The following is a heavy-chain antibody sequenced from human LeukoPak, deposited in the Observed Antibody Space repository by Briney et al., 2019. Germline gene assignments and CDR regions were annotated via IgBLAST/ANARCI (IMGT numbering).Heavy chain of an antibody. CDR3: AKDQGDYSSGWSIFDY. CDR1: GFTVSTYA. D-gene: IGHD6-19*01. V-gene: IGHV3-23*01. CDR2: ISGSGGRT. J-gene: IGHJ4*02. Sequence: PGGSLRLSCAASGFTVSTYAMSWVRQAPGKGLEWVSGISGSGGRTYYADSVKGRFTISRDNSKNTLYLQMNGLRAEDTAVYYCAKDQGDYSSGWSIFDYWGQGSLVTVSS.